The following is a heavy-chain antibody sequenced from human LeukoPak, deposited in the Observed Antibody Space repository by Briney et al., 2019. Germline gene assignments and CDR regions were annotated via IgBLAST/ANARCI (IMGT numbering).Heavy chain of an antibody. V-gene: IGHV3-48*04. J-gene: IGHJ4*02. CDR3: ARDGGATMVRGVATYDS. Sequence: PGGSLRLSCAASGLTFSRYSMNWVRQAPGRGLEWVSYISRSSSTIHYADSVKGRFTISRDNAKSSLFLQMNSLRAEDTAVYYCARDGGATMVRGVATYDSWGQGTLVTVSS. CDR2: ISRSSSTI. D-gene: IGHD3-10*01. CDR1: GLTFSRYS.